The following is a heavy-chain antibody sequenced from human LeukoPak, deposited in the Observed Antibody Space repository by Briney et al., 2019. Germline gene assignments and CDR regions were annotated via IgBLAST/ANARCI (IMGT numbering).Heavy chain of an antibody. CDR1: GYTFTSYG. D-gene: IGHD5-24*01. V-gene: IGHV1-18*01. Sequence: ASVKVSCKASGYTFTSYGIGWVRQAPGQGLEWMGWISAYNGNTNYAQKLQGRVTMTTDTSTSTAYMELRSLRSDDTAVYYCARRGTLRDAYTAYDYWGQGTLVTVSS. CDR2: ISAYNGNT. CDR3: ARRGTLRDAYTAYDY. J-gene: IGHJ4*02.